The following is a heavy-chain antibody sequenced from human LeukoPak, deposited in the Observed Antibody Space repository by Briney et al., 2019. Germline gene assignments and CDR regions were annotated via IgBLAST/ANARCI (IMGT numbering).Heavy chain of an antibody. D-gene: IGHD3-16*01. CDR3: ARDRSTNSYAEYFFDY. Sequence: GGSLRLSCAASGFTFSSYGMHWVRQAPGKGLEWVAVIWYDGSNKYYADSVKGRFTISRDNSKNTLHLQMNSLRAEDTAVYHCARDRSTNSYAEYFFDYWGQGTLVTVSS. V-gene: IGHV3-33*01. CDR1: GFTFSSYG. J-gene: IGHJ4*02. CDR2: IWYDGSNK.